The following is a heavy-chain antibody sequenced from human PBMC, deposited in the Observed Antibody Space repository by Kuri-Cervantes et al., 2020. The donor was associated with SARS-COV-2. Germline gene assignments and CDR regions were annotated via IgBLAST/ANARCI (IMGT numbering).Heavy chain of an antibody. Sequence: GGSLRLSCEVSGFLFSASAIRWVRQASGKGLEWVGRVRGKANNYATAYAASVKGRFTISRDDSKNMAYLQMNSLKTEDTAVYYCTTLIDYWGQGALVTVSS. CDR3: TTLIDY. V-gene: IGHV3-73*01. CDR1: GFLFSASA. J-gene: IGHJ4*02. CDR2: VRGKANNYAT.